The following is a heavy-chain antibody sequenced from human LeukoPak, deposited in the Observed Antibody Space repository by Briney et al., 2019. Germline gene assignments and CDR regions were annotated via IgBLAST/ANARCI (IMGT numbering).Heavy chain of an antibody. CDR3: ARGSGWYGDFDY. J-gene: IGHJ4*02. CDR2: IYYSGST. Sequence: SETLSLTCTVSGGSISSYYWSWIRQPAGKGLEWIGYIYYSGSTNYNPSLKSRVTISVDTSKNQFSLKLSSVTAADTAVYYCARGSGWYGDFDYWGQGTLVTVSS. D-gene: IGHD6-19*01. CDR1: GGSISSYY. V-gene: IGHV4-59*01.